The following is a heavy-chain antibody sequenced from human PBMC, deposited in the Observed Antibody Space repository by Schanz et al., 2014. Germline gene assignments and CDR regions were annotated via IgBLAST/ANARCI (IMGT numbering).Heavy chain of an antibody. V-gene: IGHV3-74*02. Sequence: EVQVVESGGGLVQPGGSLRLSCAASGFTFNTSWFHWVRQPPGKGLLWVSRVSRDGSETTYVDSVRGRFTISRDTAKNTVFLQMNKLRAEDTAVYYCARGASRDYFAMDVWGQGTTVTVSS. CDR1: GFTFNTSW. J-gene: IGHJ6*02. CDR3: ARGASRDYFAMDV. CDR2: VSRDGSET.